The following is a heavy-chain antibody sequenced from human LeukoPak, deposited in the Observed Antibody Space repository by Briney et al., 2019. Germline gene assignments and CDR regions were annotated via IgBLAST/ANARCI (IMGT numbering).Heavy chain of an antibody. CDR2: MTGPADTT. CDR1: GFSFSSYA. CDR3: AKGAEIDH. Sequence: GGSLRLSCAVSGFSFSSYAMHRVRQAPGKGPEWLSAMTGPADTTYYAESVKGRFTISRDYSKSMVYLQMNSLRVEDTAIYYCAKGAEIDHWGQGTLVTVSS. J-gene: IGHJ4*02. V-gene: IGHV3-23*01.